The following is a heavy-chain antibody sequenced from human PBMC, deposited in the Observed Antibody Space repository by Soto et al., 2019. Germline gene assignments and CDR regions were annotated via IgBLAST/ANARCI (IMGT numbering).Heavy chain of an antibody. Sequence: SETLSLTCTVSGGSILNGGHYWTWIRQHPGKGLEWIGKIFFSGSTHYNPALKSRLTFSVDRTKNQFSLKLTSVTAADTAIYYCARDNYGGTLDFWGPGTLVTVSS. J-gene: IGHJ4*02. CDR3: ARDNYGGTLDF. CDR2: IFFSGST. CDR1: GGSILNGGHY. V-gene: IGHV4-31*03. D-gene: IGHD4-17*01.